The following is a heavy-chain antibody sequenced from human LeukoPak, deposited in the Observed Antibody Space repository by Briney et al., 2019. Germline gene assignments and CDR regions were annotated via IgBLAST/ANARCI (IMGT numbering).Heavy chain of an antibody. CDR3: ARGPIAEDTMIPDAFDI. V-gene: IGHV3-21*01. D-gene: IGHD3-22*01. CDR1: GFTFSSYS. Sequence: GGSLRLSCAASGFTFSSYSMNWVCQAPGKGLEWVSSISSSSSYIYYADSVKGRFTISSDNAKNSLYLQMNSLRAEDTAVYYCARGPIAEDTMIPDAFDIWGQGTMVTVSS. CDR2: ISSSSSYI. J-gene: IGHJ3*02.